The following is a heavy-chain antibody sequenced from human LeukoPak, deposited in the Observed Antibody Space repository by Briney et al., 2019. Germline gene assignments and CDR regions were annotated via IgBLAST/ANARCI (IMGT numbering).Heavy chain of an antibody. CDR2: IYYSGST. CDR1: GGSISSYY. CDR3: ARARYYDSSGTYYYYGMDV. Sequence: SETLSLTCTVSGGSISSYYWSWIRQPPGKGLEWIGYIYYSGSTNYNPSLKSRVTISVDTSKNQFSLKQSSVTAADTAVYYCARARYYDSSGTYYYYGMDVWGQGTTVTVSS. D-gene: IGHD3-22*01. V-gene: IGHV4-59*01. J-gene: IGHJ6*02.